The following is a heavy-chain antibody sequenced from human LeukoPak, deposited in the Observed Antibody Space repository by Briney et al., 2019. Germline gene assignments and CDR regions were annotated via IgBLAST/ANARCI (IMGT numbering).Heavy chain of an antibody. CDR3: ARGPYSGSYGDSYYYYMDV. V-gene: IGHV3-20*04. J-gene: IGHJ6*03. Sequence: PGGSLRLSCAASGFTFDDYGMSWVRQAPGKGLEWVSGINWNGGSTGYADSVKGRFTISRDNAKNSLYLQMNSLRAEDTAIYYCARGPYSGSYGDSYYYYMDVWGKGTTVTISS. D-gene: IGHD1-26*01. CDR2: INWNGGST. CDR1: GFTFDDYG.